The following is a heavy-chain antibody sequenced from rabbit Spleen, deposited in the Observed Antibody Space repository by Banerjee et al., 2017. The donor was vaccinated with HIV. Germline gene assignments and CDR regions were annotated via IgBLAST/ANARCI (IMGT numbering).Heavy chain of an antibody. CDR3: ARDLASVVGWNFSL. CDR2: INTYTGKA. CDR1: GVSFSSSSY. J-gene: IGHJ4*01. Sequence: QEQLVESGGGLVQPEGSLTLTCTASGVSFSSSSYMCWVRQAPGKGLEWIACINTYTGKAVYATWANGRFTISRTSSTTVTLQMTSLTAADTATYFCARDLASVVGWNFSLWGPGTLVTVS. D-gene: IGHD3-1*01. V-gene: IGHV1S45*01.